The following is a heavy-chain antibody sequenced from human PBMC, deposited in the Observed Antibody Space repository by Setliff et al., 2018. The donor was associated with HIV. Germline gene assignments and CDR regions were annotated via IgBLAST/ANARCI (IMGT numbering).Heavy chain of an antibody. CDR1: GYSISSGYY. CDR3: ARAAAGNTGPFDL. CDR2: IYHSGST. V-gene: IGHV4-38-2*01. D-gene: IGHD4-17*01. J-gene: IGHJ4*02. Sequence: SETLSLTCAVSGYSISSGYYWGWIRQPPGKGLEWIGSIYHSGSTYYNPSLKSRVTMSVDTSKNQFSLKLTSVTASDTAVYYCARAAAGNTGPFDLWGQGSPVTVSS.